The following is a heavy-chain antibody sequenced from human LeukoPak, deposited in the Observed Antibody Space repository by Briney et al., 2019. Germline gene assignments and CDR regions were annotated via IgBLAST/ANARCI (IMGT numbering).Heavy chain of an antibody. D-gene: IGHD2-2*01. J-gene: IGHJ5*02. Sequence: ASETLSLTCAVYGGSFSGYYWSWIRQPPGKGLEWIGEINHSGSTNYNPSLQRRVTISVDTSKNQFSLKVTSMTAADTALYYCASRAISVASQNLGSWGQGTRVTVSP. V-gene: IGHV4-34*01. CDR1: GGSFSGYY. CDR3: ASRAISVASQNLGS. CDR2: INHSGST.